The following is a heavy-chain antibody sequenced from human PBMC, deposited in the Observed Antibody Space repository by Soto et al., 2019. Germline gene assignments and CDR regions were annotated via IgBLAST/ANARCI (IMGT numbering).Heavy chain of an antibody. CDR2: ISYDGSNK. V-gene: IGHV3-30-3*01. D-gene: IGHD5-12*01. J-gene: IGHJ4*02. Sequence: QVQLVESGGGVVQPGRSLRLSCADSGFTFSSYAMHWVRQAPGKGLEWVAVISYDGSNKYYADSVKGRFTISRDNSKNTLYLQMNSLRAEDTAVYYCARDRVVATTHFDYWGQGTLVTVSS. CDR3: ARDRVVATTHFDY. CDR1: GFTFSSYA.